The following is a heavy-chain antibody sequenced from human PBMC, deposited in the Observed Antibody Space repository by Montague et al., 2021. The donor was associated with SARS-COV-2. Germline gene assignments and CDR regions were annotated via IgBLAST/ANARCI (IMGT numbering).Heavy chain of an antibody. Sequence: TLSLTYSVSGGSISSGSYYWSCIRPPAGKGLEWIGRIYISGSTNYNPSIRRRVTTSVDTNKNQFSLKMSAVTAADTAVYYCARTVVVPAAMSRYYGMDVRGQGTSVTVSS. J-gene: IGHJ6*02. CDR3: ARTVVVPAAMSRYYGMDV. CDR1: GGSISSGSYY. V-gene: IGHV4-61*02. D-gene: IGHD2-2*01. CDR2: IYISGST.